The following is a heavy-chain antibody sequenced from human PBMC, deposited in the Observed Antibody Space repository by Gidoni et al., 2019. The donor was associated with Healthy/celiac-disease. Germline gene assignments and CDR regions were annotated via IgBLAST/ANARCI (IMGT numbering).Heavy chain of an antibody. CDR2: MYWDDDK. D-gene: IGHD2-15*01. CDR3: AHRVAGASHFDY. Sequence: QITLKESGPTLVKPTQTLPLTCTFSGFSLSTSGVGVGWIRQHPGKALEWLALMYWDDDKRSSPSLKSRLTNTKDTSKNQVVLTMTNMDPVDTATYYCAHRVAGASHFDYWGQGTLVTVSS. CDR1: GFSLSTSGVG. J-gene: IGHJ4*02. V-gene: IGHV2-5*02.